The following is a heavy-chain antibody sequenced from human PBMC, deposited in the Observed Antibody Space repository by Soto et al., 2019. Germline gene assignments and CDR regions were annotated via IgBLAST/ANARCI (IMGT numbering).Heavy chain of an antibody. CDR3: ARGGRSSSWYSYFDY. Sequence: GASVKVSCKASGYTFTSYAMHWVRQAPGQRLEWMGWINAGNGNTKYSQKFQGRVTITRDTSASTAYMELSSLRSEDTAVYYCARGGRSSSWYSYFDYWGQGTLVTVSS. J-gene: IGHJ4*02. CDR1: GYTFTSYA. D-gene: IGHD6-13*01. V-gene: IGHV1-3*01. CDR2: INAGNGNT.